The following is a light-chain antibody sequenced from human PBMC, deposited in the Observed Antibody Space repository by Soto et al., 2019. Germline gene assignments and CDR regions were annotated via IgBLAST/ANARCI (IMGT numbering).Light chain of an antibody. CDR1: QSLIYDDGDAY. CDR2: MVS. J-gene: IGKJ1*01. CDR3: MQGTHWPPT. Sequence: DVVMTQSPLSLPVTLGQPATISCRSSQSLIYDDGDAYLNWFQQRPGQSPRRLIYMVSKRDSGVPDRFSGSGSGTDFTLRISRVEAEDVGFYYCMQGTHWPPTFGQGTKVDIK. V-gene: IGKV2-30*01.